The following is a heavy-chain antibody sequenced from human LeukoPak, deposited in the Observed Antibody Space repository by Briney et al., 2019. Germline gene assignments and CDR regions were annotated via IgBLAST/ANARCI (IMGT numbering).Heavy chain of an antibody. CDR3: AKDTRYFDWLSYFDY. V-gene: IGHV3-30*02. J-gene: IGHJ4*02. CDR2: IRYDGSNK. CDR1: GFTFSSYG. D-gene: IGHD3-9*01. Sequence: GGSLRLSCAASGFTFSSYGMHWVRQAPGKGLEWVAFIRYDGSNKYYADSVKGRFTISRDNSKNTLYLQMNSLRAEDTAVYYCAKDTRYFDWLSYFDYWGQGTLVTVSS.